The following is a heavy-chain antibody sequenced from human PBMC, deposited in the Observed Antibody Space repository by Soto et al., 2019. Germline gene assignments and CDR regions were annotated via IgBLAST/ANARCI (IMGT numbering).Heavy chain of an antibody. D-gene: IGHD2-15*01. CDR3: ARSISVVATGKAADYYYGMDV. Sequence: ASVKVSCKASGYTFTGYYMHWVRQAPGQGLEWMGWINPNSGGTNYAQKFQGWVTMTRDTSISTAYMELSRLRSDDTAVYYCARSISVVATGKAADYYYGMDVWGQGTTVTVSS. V-gene: IGHV1-2*04. J-gene: IGHJ6*02. CDR1: GYTFTGYY. CDR2: INPNSGGT.